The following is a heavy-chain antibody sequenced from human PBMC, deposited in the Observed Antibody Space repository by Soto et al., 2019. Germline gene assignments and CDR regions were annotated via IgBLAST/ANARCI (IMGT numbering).Heavy chain of an antibody. Sequence: RASVKVSCKASGGTFSSYAISWVRQAPGQGLEWMGGIIPIFGTANYAQKFQGRVTITADESTSTAYMELSSLRSEDTAVYYCARGSSGESYDNTYYYYYGMDVWGQGTTVTVSS. CDR3: ARGSSGESYDNTYYYYYGMDV. J-gene: IGHJ6*02. CDR1: GGTFSSYA. CDR2: IIPIFGTA. V-gene: IGHV1-69*13. D-gene: IGHD3-10*01.